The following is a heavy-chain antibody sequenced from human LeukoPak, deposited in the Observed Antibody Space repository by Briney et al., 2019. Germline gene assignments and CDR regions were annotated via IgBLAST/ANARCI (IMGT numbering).Heavy chain of an antibody. D-gene: IGHD2-21*02. J-gene: IGHJ4*02. Sequence: KPSETLSLTCTVSGGSISSSSYYWGWIRQPPGKGLEWIGSIYYSGSTYYNPSLKSRVTISVDTSKNQFSLKLSSVTAADTAVYYCARHIRSCGGDCYFDYWGQGTLVTVSS. CDR3: ARHIRSCGGDCYFDY. V-gene: IGHV4-39*01. CDR1: GGSISSSSYY. CDR2: IYYSGST.